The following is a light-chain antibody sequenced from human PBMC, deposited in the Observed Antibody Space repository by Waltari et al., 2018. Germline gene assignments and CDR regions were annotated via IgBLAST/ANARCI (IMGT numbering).Light chain of an antibody. Sequence: DIQMTQSPSTLSASVGDRVTITCRASQSISSQLAWYQQKPGKAPNLLIYDASSLESGVPSRFSGSGSGTEFTLTISSLQPDDFATYYCQHYNSPMYTFGQGTKLEIK. V-gene: IGKV1-5*01. J-gene: IGKJ2*01. CDR2: DAS. CDR1: QSISSQ. CDR3: QHYNSPMYT.